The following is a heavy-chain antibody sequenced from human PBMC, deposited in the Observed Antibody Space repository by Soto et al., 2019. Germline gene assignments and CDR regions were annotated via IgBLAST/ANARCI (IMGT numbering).Heavy chain of an antibody. V-gene: IGHV1-2*02. Sequence: ASVKVSCKASGYPFTAYAMHWVRQVPGQGLERMGWINPTSGDATYAQKLPGRVTMTIETSITTAYMQLSSRSYDDTTVYYCAREASAVLPLDYGGQGSLVTASS. CDR3: AREASAVLPLDY. CDR1: GYPFTAYA. D-gene: IGHD6-19*01. J-gene: IGHJ4*02. CDR2: INPTSGDA.